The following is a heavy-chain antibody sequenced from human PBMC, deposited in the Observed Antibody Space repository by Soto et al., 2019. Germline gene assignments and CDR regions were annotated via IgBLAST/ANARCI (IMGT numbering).Heavy chain of an antibody. V-gene: IGHV1-8*01. D-gene: IGHD2-21*02. CDR2: MNPNSGNT. Sequence: QVQLVQSGAEVKKPGASVKVSCKASGYTFTSYVINWVRQATGQGLEWMGWMNPNSGNTGYAQKFQGRVTMTRNTSISTAYMELSSLRSEDTAVYYCARDGGVTAQGYNWFDPWGQGTLVTVSS. CDR3: ARDGGVTAQGYNWFDP. J-gene: IGHJ5*02. CDR1: GYTFTSYV.